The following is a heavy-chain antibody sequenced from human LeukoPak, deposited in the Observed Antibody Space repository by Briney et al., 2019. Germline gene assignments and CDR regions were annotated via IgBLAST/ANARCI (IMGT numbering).Heavy chain of an antibody. CDR3: AKGSTSTVTPTDY. D-gene: IGHD4-17*01. CDR2: ISGSGGST. CDR1: GFTFSSYV. Sequence: GGSLRLSCAASGFTFSSYVMSWVRQAPGKGLEWVSAISGSGGSTYYADSVKGRFTISRDNSKNTLYLQMNSLRAEDTAVYYCAKGSTSTVTPTDYWGQGTLVTVSS. J-gene: IGHJ4*02. V-gene: IGHV3-23*01.